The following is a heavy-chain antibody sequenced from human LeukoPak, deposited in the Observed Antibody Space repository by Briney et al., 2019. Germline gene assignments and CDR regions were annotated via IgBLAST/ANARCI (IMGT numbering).Heavy chain of an antibody. CDR2: ITSGSGSI. D-gene: IGHD5-18*01. CDR1: GFTFSTYN. V-gene: IGHV3-48*02. CDR3: ARGRTATPYFDS. J-gene: IGHJ4*02. Sequence: GGSLRLSCAASGFTFSTYNMNWVRQAPGKGLEWVSYITSGSGSIYYADSVKGRFTISRDNAKNSLYLQMNSLRDEDTAVYYCARGRTATPYFDSWGQGTLVTVSS.